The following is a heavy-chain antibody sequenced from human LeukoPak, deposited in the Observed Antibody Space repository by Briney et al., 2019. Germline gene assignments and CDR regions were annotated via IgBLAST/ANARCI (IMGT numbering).Heavy chain of an antibody. CDR2: IYTSGST. V-gene: IGHV4-4*07. J-gene: IGHJ4*02. D-gene: IGHD6-19*01. Sequence: SETLSLTCTVSGGSISSYYWSWIRQPAGKGLEWIGRIYTSGSTNYNPSLKSRVTMSVDTSKNQFSLKLSSVTAADTAVYYCARDQAVAGTSHFDYWGQGTLVSVSS. CDR3: ARDQAVAGTSHFDY. CDR1: GGSISSYY.